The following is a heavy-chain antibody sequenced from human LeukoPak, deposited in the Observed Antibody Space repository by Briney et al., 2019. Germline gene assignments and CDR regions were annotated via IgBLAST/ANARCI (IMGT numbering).Heavy chain of an antibody. J-gene: IGHJ4*02. CDR2: IYHIGST. D-gene: IGHD2-15*01. V-gene: IGHV4-30-4*01. CDR3: ARGVRGRKWYYFDS. CDR1: GDSITSGDYY. Sequence: PSETLSLTCNVSGDSITSGDYYWTWIRQSPGEGLEWLGYIYHIGSTLYHPSLESRLSLSVDTSKNQFSLTLTSVTAADSAVFYCARGVRGRKWYYFDSWGRGTLVTVSS.